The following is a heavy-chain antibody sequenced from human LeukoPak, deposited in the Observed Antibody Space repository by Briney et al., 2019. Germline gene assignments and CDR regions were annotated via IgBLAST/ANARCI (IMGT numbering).Heavy chain of an antibody. Sequence: GGSLRLSCAASGFTFSSYGMRWVRQAPGKGLEWVSSVSGSGGSTYYADSVKGRFTISRDNSKNTLYLQMNSLRAEDTAIYYCAKPRAVGVNAFFDYWGQGTLVTVSS. V-gene: IGHV3-23*01. J-gene: IGHJ4*02. CDR1: GFTFSSYG. CDR3: AKPRAVGVNAFFDY. CDR2: VSGSGGST.